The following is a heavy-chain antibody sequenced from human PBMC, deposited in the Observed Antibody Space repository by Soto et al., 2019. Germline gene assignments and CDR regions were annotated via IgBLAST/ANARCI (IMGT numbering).Heavy chain of an antibody. Sequence: SETLSLTCTVSGGSISSYYWSWIRQPPGKGLEWIGYIYYSGSTNYNPSLKSRVTISVDTSKNQFSLKLSSVTAADTAVYYCARSRLRWSTFDYWGQGTLVTVSS. CDR2: IYYSGST. CDR1: GGSISSYY. D-gene: IGHD4-17*01. CDR3: ARSRLRWSTFDY. V-gene: IGHV4-59*01. J-gene: IGHJ4*02.